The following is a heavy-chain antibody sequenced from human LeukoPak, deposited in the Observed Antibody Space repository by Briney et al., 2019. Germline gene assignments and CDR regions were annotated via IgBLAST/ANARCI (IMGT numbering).Heavy chain of an antibody. D-gene: IGHD4-23*01. CDR1: GFTFSSYA. V-gene: IGHV3-30-3*01. Sequence: GGSLRLSCAAFGFTFSSYAMHWVRQAPGRGLEWVAVISYDGSNKYYADSVKGRFTISRDNSKNTLYLQMNSLRAEDTAVYYCTPVVTPAGAYWGQGTLVTVSS. CDR3: TPVVTPAGAY. CDR2: ISYDGSNK. J-gene: IGHJ4*02.